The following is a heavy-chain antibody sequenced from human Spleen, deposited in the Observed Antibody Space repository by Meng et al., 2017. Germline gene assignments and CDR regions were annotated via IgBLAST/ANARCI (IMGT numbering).Heavy chain of an antibody. Sequence: HVMLVDSVGGLVKPGWSLRLSCAASGFTFNHYYISWIRSAPGKGLGWVSYISSSGSTIYYADSVKGRFTISRDNAKNSLYLQMNSLRAEDTAVYYCARDSDYGNWFDPWGQGTLVTVSS. CDR1: GFTFNHYY. CDR2: ISSSGSTI. CDR3: ARDSDYGNWFDP. J-gene: IGHJ5*02. V-gene: IGHV3-11*01. D-gene: IGHD4-17*01.